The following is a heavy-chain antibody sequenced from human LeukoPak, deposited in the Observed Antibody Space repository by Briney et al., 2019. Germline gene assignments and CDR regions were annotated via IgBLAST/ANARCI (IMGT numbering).Heavy chain of an antibody. CDR1: GYSFIVYY. D-gene: IGHD2-2*01. J-gene: IGHJ4*02. CDR3: ARGPSSTYRDY. CDR2: INPHTGGT. Sequence: ASVKVSCKASGYSFIVYYIHWVRQAPGQGLEWVGWINPHTGGTNYAQKFQGRVTMTRDTSINTAYMELRRLRSDDTAVYYCARGPSSTYRDYWGQGTLVTVSS. V-gene: IGHV1-2*02.